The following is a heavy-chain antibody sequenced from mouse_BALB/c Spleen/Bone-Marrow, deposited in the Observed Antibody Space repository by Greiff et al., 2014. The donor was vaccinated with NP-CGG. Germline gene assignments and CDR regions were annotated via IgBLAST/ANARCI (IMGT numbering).Heavy chain of an antibody. CDR2: IYPGSGST. Sequence: VQLQESGAEVVKPGTSVKLSCKASGYNFTSYWINWVMLRPGQGLEWIGDIYPGSGSTNYNEKFESKPTLTVDTSSTTANMQLRSLAYEDSALYYCAIWDYYGAGFVYWGQGTLVTVSA. V-gene: IGHV1-55*01. CDR1: GYNFTSYW. D-gene: IGHD1-1*01. CDR3: AIWDYYGAGFVY. J-gene: IGHJ3*01.